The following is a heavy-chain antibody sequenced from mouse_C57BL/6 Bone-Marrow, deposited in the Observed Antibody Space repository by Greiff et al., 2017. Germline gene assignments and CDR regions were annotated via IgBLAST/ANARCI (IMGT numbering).Heavy chain of an antibody. J-gene: IGHJ2*01. D-gene: IGHD1-1*01. V-gene: IGHV5-6*01. Sequence: EVQLVESGGDLVKPGGSLKLSCAASGFTFSSYGMSWVRQTPDKRLEWVATISSGGSYTYYPDSVKGRFTISRDNAKNTLYLQMSSLKSEDTAMYYCARHEGDYGSDYWGQGTTLTVSS. CDR1: GFTFSSYG. CDR3: ARHEGDYGSDY. CDR2: ISSGGSYT.